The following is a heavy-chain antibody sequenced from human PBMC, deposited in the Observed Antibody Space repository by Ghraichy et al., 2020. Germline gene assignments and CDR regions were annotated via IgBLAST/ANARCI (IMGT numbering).Heavy chain of an antibody. CDR2: ISSSSSYI. CDR1: GFTFSSYS. Sequence: GESLNISCAASGFTFSSYSMNWVRQAPGKGLEWVSSISSSSSYIYYADSVKGRFTISRDNAKNSLYLQMNSLRAEDTAVYYCAGETYYYDSSGYYRYGMDVWGQGTTVTVSS. CDR3: AGETYYYDSSGYYRYGMDV. J-gene: IGHJ6*02. D-gene: IGHD3-22*01. V-gene: IGHV3-21*01.